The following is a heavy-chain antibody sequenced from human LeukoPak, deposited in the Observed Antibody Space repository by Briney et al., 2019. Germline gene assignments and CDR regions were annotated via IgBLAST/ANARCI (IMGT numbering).Heavy chain of an antibody. Sequence: GGSLRLSCAASGFTFSSYAMSWVRQAPGKGLEWVSAISGSGGSTYYADSVKGRFTISRDNSKNTLSLQMNSLRAEDTTVYYCTKDRRDVLRYFDWYPPIDYWGQGTLVTVSS. CDR1: GFTFSSYA. J-gene: IGHJ4*02. CDR2: ISGSGGST. D-gene: IGHD3-9*01. CDR3: TKDRRDVLRYFDWYPPIDY. V-gene: IGHV3-23*01.